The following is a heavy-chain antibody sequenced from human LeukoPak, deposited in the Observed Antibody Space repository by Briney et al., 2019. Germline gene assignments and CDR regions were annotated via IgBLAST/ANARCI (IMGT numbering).Heavy chain of an antibody. CDR1: GGSISSHY. CDR2: IYYSGST. V-gene: IGHV4-59*11. CDR3: ARAKKSPGFDP. J-gene: IGHJ5*02. Sequence: SETLSLTCTVSGGSISSHYWSWIRQPPGKGLEWIGYIYYSGSTNYNPSLKSRVTISVDTSNNQFSLKLSSVTAADTAVYYCARAKKSPGFDPWGQGTLVTVSS.